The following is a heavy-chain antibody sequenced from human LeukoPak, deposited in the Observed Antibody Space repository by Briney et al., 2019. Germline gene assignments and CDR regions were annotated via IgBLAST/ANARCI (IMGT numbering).Heavy chain of an antibody. Sequence: KPSETLPLTCTVSGGSISSYYWSWIRQPPGKGPEWIGYIYYSGSTNYNPSLKSRVTISVDTSKNQFSLKLSSVTAADTAVYYCARGSMITFGGVIVPFDYWGQGTLVTVSS. CDR2: IYYSGST. CDR3: ARGSMITFGGVIVPFDY. CDR1: GGSISSYY. V-gene: IGHV4-59*01. D-gene: IGHD3-16*02. J-gene: IGHJ4*02.